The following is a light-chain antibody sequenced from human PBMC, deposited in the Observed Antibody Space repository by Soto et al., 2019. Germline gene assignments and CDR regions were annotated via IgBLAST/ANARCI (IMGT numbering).Light chain of an antibody. CDR3: QQYNTYPVT. Sequence: DIQMTQSPSTLSASVGDRGTITCRASQSIPRWLAWYQQKAGKAPKVLIYDASSLDSGVPSRFSGSGSGTEFTLTISSLQPDDFATYYCQQYNTYPVTFGQGTKLEI. V-gene: IGKV1-5*01. CDR1: QSIPRW. J-gene: IGKJ2*01. CDR2: DAS.